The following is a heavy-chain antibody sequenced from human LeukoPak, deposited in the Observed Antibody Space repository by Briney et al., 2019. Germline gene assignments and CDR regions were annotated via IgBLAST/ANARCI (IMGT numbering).Heavy chain of an antibody. V-gene: IGHV4-31*03. CDR1: GGSISSGGYY. CDR3: ARAIWFGELGGWFDP. D-gene: IGHD3-10*01. Sequence: SETLSLTCTVSGGSISSGGYYWSWIRQHPGKGLEWIGYIYYSGSTYYNPSLKSRVTISVDTSKNQFSLKLSSVTAADTAVYYFARAIWFGELGGWFDPWGQGTLVTVSS. CDR2: IYYSGST. J-gene: IGHJ5*02.